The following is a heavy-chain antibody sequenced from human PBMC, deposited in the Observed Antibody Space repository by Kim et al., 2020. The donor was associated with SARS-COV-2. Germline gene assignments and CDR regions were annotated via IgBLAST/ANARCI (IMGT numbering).Heavy chain of an antibody. Sequence: NKYYADSVKGRFTISRDNSKNTLYLQMNSLRAEDTAVYYCATSMGDAFDIWGQGTMVTVSS. D-gene: IGHD6-6*01. CDR3: ATSMGDAFDI. CDR2: NK. V-gene: IGHV3-33*01. J-gene: IGHJ3*02.